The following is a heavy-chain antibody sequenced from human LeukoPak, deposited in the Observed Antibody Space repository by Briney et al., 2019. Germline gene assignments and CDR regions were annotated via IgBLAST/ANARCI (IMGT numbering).Heavy chain of an antibody. J-gene: IGHJ6*03. CDR3: ARGVLLWFGELSGYYYMDV. CDR1: GYTLTELS. CDR2: FDPEDGET. Sequence: GASVKVSCKVSGYTLTELSMHWVRQAPGKGLEWMGGFDPEDGETIYAQKFQGRVTMTEDTSTDTAYMELSSLRSEDTAVYYCARGVLLWFGELSGYYYMDVWGKGTTVTISS. D-gene: IGHD3-10*01. V-gene: IGHV1-24*01.